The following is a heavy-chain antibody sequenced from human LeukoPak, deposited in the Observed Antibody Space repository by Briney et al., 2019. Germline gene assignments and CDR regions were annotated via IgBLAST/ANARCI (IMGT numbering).Heavy chain of an antibody. CDR3: ARGTYYYDSSGYYY. CDR2: ISSSSSYI. CDR1: GFTFSSYS. J-gene: IGHJ4*02. D-gene: IGHD3-22*01. V-gene: IGHV3-21*01. Sequence: GGSLRLSCAASGFTFSSYSMNWVRQAPGKGLEWVSSISSSSSYIYYADSVKGRFTISRDNTKNSLYLQMNSLRAEDTAVYYCARGTYYYDSSGYYYWGQGTLVTVSS.